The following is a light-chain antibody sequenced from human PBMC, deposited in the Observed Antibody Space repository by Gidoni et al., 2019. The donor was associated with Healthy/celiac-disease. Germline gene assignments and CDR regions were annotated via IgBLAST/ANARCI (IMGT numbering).Light chain of an antibody. CDR3: CSYAGSSTWV. CDR1: SSDVVSYNL. J-gene: IGLJ3*02. CDR2: EGS. Sequence: QSALTQPASVSGSPGQSITISCTGTSSDVVSYNLVSWYQQHPGKAPKLMIYEGSTRPSGVSNRFSVSKSVNTASLTISGLQAEDDAEYYCCSYAGSSTWVFGGGTKLTVL. V-gene: IGLV2-23*01.